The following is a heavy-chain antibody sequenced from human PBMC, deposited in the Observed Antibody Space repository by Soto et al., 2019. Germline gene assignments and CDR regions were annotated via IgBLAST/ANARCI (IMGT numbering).Heavy chain of an antibody. CDR1: GFTFSSYG. CDR3: ARDRLRFLEYWFDP. CDR2: IWYDGSNK. V-gene: IGHV3-33*01. D-gene: IGHD3-3*01. J-gene: IGHJ5*02. Sequence: PGGSLRLSCAASGFTFSSYGMHWVRQAPGKGLEWVAVIWYDGSNKYYADSVKGRFTISRDNSKNTLYLQMNSLRAEDTAVYYCARDRLRFLEYWFDPWGQGTLVTVSS.